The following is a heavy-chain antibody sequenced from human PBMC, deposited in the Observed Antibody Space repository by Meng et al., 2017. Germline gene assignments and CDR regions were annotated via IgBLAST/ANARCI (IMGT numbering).Heavy chain of an antibody. V-gene: IGHV3-33*01. J-gene: IGHJ4*02. D-gene: IGHD6-19*01. CDR1: GFTFSSYG. Sequence: QVQVVGSGGGVVQPGRSLRLSCAASGFTFSSYGMHWVRQSPGKGLEWVAVIWYDGSNKYYADSVKGRFTISRDNSKNTLYLQMNSLRAEDTAVYYCARVVYSSGWSFDYWGQGTLVTVSS. CDR3: ARVVYSSGWSFDY. CDR2: IWYDGSNK.